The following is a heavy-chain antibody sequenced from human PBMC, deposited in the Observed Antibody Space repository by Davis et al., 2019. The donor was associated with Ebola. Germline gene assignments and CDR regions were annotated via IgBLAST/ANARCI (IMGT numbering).Heavy chain of an antibody. V-gene: IGHV3-21*01. CDR2: ISSSSSYI. CDR3: AREGGGYGPSYAFDI. D-gene: IGHD5-18*01. CDR1: EFTFNTYS. Sequence: GESLKISCSASEFTFNTYSMNWVRQAPGKGLEWVSSISSSSSYIYYADSVKGRFTISRDNAKNSLYLQMNSLRAEDTAVYYCAREGGGYGPSYAFDIWGQGTMVTVSS. J-gene: IGHJ3*02.